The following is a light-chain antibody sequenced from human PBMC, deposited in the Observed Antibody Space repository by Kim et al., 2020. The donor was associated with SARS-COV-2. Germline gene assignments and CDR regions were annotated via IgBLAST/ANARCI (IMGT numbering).Light chain of an antibody. Sequence: EIVMTQSPATLSVSPGERATLSSRASQSISSNLAWYQQKPGQAPRLLIYGASTRATGIPARFSGSGSGTEFTLTISSLQSEDFAVYYCQQTNNWPLTFGGGTKVDIK. V-gene: IGKV3-15*01. CDR1: QSISSN. CDR3: QQTNNWPLT. CDR2: GAS. J-gene: IGKJ4*01.